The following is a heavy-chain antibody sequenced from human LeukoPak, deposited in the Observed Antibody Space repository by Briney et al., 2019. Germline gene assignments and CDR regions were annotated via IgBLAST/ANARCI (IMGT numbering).Heavy chain of an antibody. J-gene: IGHJ4*02. CDR3: ARHLGTAAVGGFDY. V-gene: IGHV5-10-1*01. Sequence: GESLKISCKGSGYSFTTYWISWVRQMPGKGLEWMGSIDPSDSYTNYSPSFQGHVTISADKSISTAYLQWSSLKASDTAMYYCARHLGTAAVGGFDYWGQGTLVTVSS. CDR2: IDPSDSYT. CDR1: GYSFTTYW. D-gene: IGHD6-13*01.